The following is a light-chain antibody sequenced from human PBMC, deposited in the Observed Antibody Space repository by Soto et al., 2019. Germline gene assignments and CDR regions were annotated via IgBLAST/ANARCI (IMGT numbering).Light chain of an antibody. Sequence: QSVLTQPASVSGSPGQSITISCTGTSSDVGGYDYVSWYQQYPGTAPQLMIYDVRNRPSGVSYRVSGSKSGNTASLTIFGLEAEDEAYYWCCSFTTSTTVVFGGGTKVTVL. CDR2: DVR. CDR1: SSDVGGYDY. J-gene: IGLJ2*01. V-gene: IGLV2-14*01. CDR3: CSFTTSTTVV.